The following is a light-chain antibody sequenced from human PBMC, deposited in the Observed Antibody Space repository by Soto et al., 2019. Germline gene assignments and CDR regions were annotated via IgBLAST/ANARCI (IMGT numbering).Light chain of an antibody. J-gene: IGLJ3*02. CDR3: QSYDSSLSGLWV. Sequence: QSVLTQPPSVSGAPGQRVTISCTGTSSNIGAGYDVYWYQQLPGTAPKLLIYGNSNRPSGVPDRFSGSKSGTSASLAITGLQDEDGADYYCQSYDSSLSGLWVFGGGTKLTVL. CDR2: GNS. CDR1: SSNIGAGYD. V-gene: IGLV1-40*01.